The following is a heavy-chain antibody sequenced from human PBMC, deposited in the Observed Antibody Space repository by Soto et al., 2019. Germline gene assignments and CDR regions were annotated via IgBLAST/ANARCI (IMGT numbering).Heavy chain of an antibody. D-gene: IGHD6-13*01. CDR3: AKGPHYSSSWYYFDY. CDR1: GFTFSSYG. CDR2: IWYDGSNK. Sequence: GGSLRLSCAASGFTFSSYGMHWVRQAPGKGLEWVAVIWYDGSNKYYADSVKGRFTISRDNSKNTLYLQMDSLRAEDTAVYYCAKGPHYSSSWYYFDYWGQGTLVTVSS. V-gene: IGHV3-33*06. J-gene: IGHJ4*02.